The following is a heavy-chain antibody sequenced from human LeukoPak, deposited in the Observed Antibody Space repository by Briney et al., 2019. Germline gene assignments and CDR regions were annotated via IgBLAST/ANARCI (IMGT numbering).Heavy chain of an antibody. J-gene: IGHJ5*02. D-gene: IGHD3-10*01. CDR1: GYSISSGYY. CDR2: IYHSGST. Sequence: YPSETLSLTCTVSGYSISSGYYWGWIRQPPGKGLEWIGSIYHSGSTYYNPSLKSRVTISVDTSKNQFSLKLSSVTAADTAVYYCARDIAVFELLWFGESRSTGFDPWGQGTLVTVSS. V-gene: IGHV4-38-2*02. CDR3: ARDIAVFELLWFGESRSTGFDP.